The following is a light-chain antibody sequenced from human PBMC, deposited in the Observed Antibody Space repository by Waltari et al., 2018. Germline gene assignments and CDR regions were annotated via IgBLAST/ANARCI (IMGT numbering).Light chain of an antibody. CDR2: WAS. Sequence: DIVMTQSPDSLAVSLGARATIHRKSSQSVLYSSNNKNYLTWYQQKPGQPPKLLIYWASTRESGVPDRFSGSGSGTDVTLTISSLQAEDVAVYYCQQYYSSPFTFGQGTKLEIK. CDR3: QQYYSSPFT. J-gene: IGKJ2*01. V-gene: IGKV4-1*01. CDR1: QSVLYSSNNKNY.